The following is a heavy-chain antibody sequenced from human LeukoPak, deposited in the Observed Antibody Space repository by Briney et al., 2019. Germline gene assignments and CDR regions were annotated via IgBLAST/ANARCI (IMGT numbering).Heavy chain of an antibody. V-gene: IGHV4-34*01. CDR2: INHSGST. J-gene: IGHJ1*01. CDR3: ARGYCSSTSCYTQYFQH. D-gene: IGHD2-2*02. Sequence: PSETLSLTCAVYGGSFSGYYWSWIRQPPGKGLEWIGEINHSGSTNYNPSLKSRVTISVDTSKKQFSLKLSSVTAADTAVYYCARGYCSSTSCYTQYFQHWGQGTLVTVSS. CDR1: GGSFSGYY.